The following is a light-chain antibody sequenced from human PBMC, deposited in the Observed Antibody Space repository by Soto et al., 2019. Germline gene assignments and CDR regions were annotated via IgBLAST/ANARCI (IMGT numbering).Light chain of an antibody. CDR1: QNINNW. J-gene: IGKJ2*01. V-gene: IGKV1-5*01. Sequence: DIQMTQSSSTLSASVGDGVTITCRASQNINNWLAWYQQKPGKAPNLLIYAASSLQSGVPPRFSGSGSGTQFTLTITSLQPEDFATYYCQQYNIHSTFGQGTKLESK. CDR2: AAS. CDR3: QQYNIHST.